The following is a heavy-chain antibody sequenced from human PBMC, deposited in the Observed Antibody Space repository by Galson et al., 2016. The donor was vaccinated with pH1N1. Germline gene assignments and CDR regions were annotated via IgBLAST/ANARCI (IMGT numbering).Heavy chain of an antibody. CDR1: GFSFSTFA. Sequence: SLRLSCAASGFSFSTFAMTWVRQAPGKGLEWVSFISPGGGGTYYAESVKGRFTISKDSSTNTLSRQMNSLRVEDTAIYYCATQDYYESIGYRGHAIYFGHWGQGTLVTVSS. J-gene: IGHJ4*02. V-gene: IGHV3-23*01. CDR3: ATQDYYESIGYRGHAIYFGH. CDR2: ISPGGGGT. D-gene: IGHD3-22*01.